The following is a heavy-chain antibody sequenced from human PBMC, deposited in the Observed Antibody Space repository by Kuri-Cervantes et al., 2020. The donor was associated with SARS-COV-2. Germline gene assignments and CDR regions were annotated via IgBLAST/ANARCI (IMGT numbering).Heavy chain of an antibody. CDR2: IWYDGSNK. Sequence: GGSLRLSCAASGFSFSGYAMHWVRQAPGKGLEWVAVIWYDGSNKYYADSVKGRFTISRDNSKNTLYLQMNSLRAEDTAVYYCARELVGATNYYGMDVWGQGTTVTVSS. D-gene: IGHD1-26*01. CDR3: ARELVGATNYYGMDV. J-gene: IGHJ6*02. CDR1: GFSFSGYA. V-gene: IGHV3-33*08.